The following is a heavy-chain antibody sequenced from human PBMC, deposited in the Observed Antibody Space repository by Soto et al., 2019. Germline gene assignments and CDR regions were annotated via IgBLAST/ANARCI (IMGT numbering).Heavy chain of an antibody. D-gene: IGHD2-8*01. CDR2: IYYSGST. Sequence: QLQLQESGPGLVKPSETLSLTCTVSGGSISSSSYYWGWIRQPPGKGLEWIGSIYYSGSTYYNPSLKSRVTISVDTSKNQFSLKLSSVTAADTAVYYCASDIVLMVYAKKRPDYWGQGTLVTVSS. CDR1: GGSISSSSYY. CDR3: ASDIVLMVYAKKRPDY. J-gene: IGHJ4*02. V-gene: IGHV4-39*01.